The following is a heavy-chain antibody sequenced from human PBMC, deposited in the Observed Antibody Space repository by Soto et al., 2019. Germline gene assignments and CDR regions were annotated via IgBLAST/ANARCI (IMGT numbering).Heavy chain of an antibody. D-gene: IGHD5-12*01. J-gene: IGHJ6*02. Sequence: GESLKISCKGSGYSFTSYWIGWVRQMPGKGLEWMGIIYPGDSDTRYSPSFQGQVTISADKSISTFYLQWSSLKASDTAMYYCARRKGGYDAPYYYYGMDVWGQGTTVTVSS. CDR2: IYPGDSDT. CDR3: ARRKGGYDAPYYYYGMDV. V-gene: IGHV5-51*01. CDR1: GYSFTSYW.